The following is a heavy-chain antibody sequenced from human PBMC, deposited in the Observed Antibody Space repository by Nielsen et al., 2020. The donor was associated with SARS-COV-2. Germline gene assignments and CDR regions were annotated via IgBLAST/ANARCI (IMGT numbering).Heavy chain of an antibody. D-gene: IGHD3-22*01. J-gene: IGHJ2*01. CDR2: IIPIFGTA. Sequence: SVKVSCKASGGTFSSYAISRVRQAPGQGLEWMGGIIPIFGTANYAQKFQGRVTITADESTSTAYMELSSLRSEDTAVYYCAAVPPYYYDSSGWYFDLWGRGTLVTVSS. V-gene: IGHV1-69*13. CDR3: AAVPPYYYDSSGWYFDL. CDR1: GGTFSSYA.